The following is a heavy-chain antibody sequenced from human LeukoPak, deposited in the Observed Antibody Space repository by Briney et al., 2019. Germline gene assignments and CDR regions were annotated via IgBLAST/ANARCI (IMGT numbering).Heavy chain of an antibody. Sequence: QPGGSLRLSCAGSGFTFSSYGMHWVRQAPGKGLEWVAVIWYDGSNKYYADSVKGRFTISRDNSKNTLYLQMNSLRAEDTAVYYCARYGSGSTIDYWGQGTLVTVSS. D-gene: IGHD3-10*01. CDR3: ARYGSGSTIDY. J-gene: IGHJ4*02. CDR2: IWYDGSNK. V-gene: IGHV3-33*01. CDR1: GFTFSSYG.